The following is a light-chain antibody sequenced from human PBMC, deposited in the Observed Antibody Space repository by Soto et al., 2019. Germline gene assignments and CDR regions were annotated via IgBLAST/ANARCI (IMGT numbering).Light chain of an antibody. CDR3: HQTFSTPRT. Sequence: DIQMTQSPSSLSASVGERVSITCRTSQTINTYLNWYQQAPGQAPKLLIYAASALQRGVPSRFSGSGSGTEFILPTNSLQPEDFATFYCHQTFSTPRTFGQGTKLEI. J-gene: IGKJ2*01. CDR2: AAS. CDR1: QTINTY. V-gene: IGKV1-39*01.